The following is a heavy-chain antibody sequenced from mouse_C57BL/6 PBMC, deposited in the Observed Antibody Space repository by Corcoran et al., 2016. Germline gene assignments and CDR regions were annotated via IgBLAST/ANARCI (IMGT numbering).Heavy chain of an antibody. CDR2: IYPGSGNT. Sequence: QVQLKQSGAELVRPGASVKLSCKASGYTFTDYYINWVKQRPGQGLEWIARIYPGSGNTYYNEKFKGKATLTAEKSSSTAYMQLSSLTSEDSAVSFCAIYGSSYFDYWGQGTTLTVSS. J-gene: IGHJ2*01. D-gene: IGHD1-1*01. CDR1: GYTFTDYY. V-gene: IGHV1-76*01. CDR3: AIYGSSYFDY.